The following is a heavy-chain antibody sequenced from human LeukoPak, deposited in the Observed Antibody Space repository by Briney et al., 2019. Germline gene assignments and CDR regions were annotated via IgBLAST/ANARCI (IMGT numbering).Heavy chain of an antibody. CDR3: ARHSSGSYYTY. D-gene: IGHD3-10*01. Sequence: GGSLRLSCAASGFTFSSYAMSWVRQAPGKGLEWVSAISGSGGSTYYADSVKGRFTISRDNAKNSLYLQMNSLRADDTAMYYCARHSSGSYYTYWGQGTLVTVSS. CDR1: GFTFSSYA. V-gene: IGHV3-23*01. CDR2: ISGSGGST. J-gene: IGHJ4*02.